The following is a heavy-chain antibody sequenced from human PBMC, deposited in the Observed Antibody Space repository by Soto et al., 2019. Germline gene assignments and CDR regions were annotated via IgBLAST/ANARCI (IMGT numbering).Heavy chain of an antibody. CDR2: IFPLTDIP. CDR1: GGTFRNYP. V-gene: IGHV1-69*02. CDR3: ARGPLVVLNYFES. J-gene: IGHJ4*02. Sequence: QVQLVQSGTEVKKPGSSVKVSCKASGGTFRNYPINWVRQAPGQGLEWMGSIFPLTDIPDYAQNFQARPTISADKSTTTAYMELSSLTSDDTTMYFCARGPLVVLNYFESWGQGTLVTVSS.